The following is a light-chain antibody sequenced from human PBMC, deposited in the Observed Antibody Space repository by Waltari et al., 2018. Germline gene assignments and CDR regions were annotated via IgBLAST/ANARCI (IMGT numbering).Light chain of an antibody. V-gene: IGLV2-11*01. CDR2: DVR. CDR1: TSDVGGYHY. J-gene: IGLJ1*01. CDR3: CSYAGSYTYV. Sequence: QSALTQPRSVSGSPGQSVTISCTGTTSDVGGYHYVSWFQQHPGKAPKLIIYDVRERPSGVPDRFSGSKSDHTASLTISGLQAEDEADYYCCSYAGSYTYVFGSGTKVTVL.